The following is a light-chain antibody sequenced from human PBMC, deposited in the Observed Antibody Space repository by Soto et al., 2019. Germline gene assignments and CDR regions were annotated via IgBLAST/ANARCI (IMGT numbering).Light chain of an antibody. CDR2: GAS. J-gene: IGKJ2*01. V-gene: IGKV3-20*01. CDR1: QSVSSSY. Sequence: EIVMTQSPGTLSLSPGERATLSCRASQSVSSSYLAWYQQKPGQAPRLLIYGASSRATGIPDRFSGSGSRTDFTLTISRLEPEDFAVYYCQHYGSSPRTFGQGTKLEIK. CDR3: QHYGSSPRT.